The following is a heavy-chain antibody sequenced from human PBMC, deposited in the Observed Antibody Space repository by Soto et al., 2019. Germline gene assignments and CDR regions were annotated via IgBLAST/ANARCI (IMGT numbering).Heavy chain of an antibody. CDR1: GGSISNYY. V-gene: IGHV4-59*12. CDR2: IYHSGST. CDR3: ARAGGLGAVDVDY. J-gene: IGHJ4*02. Sequence: PSETLSLTCTVSGGSISNYYWSWIRQPPGRGLEWIGYIYHSGSTYYNPSLKSRVTISVDRSKNQFSLKLSSVTAADTAVYYCARAGGLGAVDVDYWGQGTLVTVSS. D-gene: IGHD6-19*01.